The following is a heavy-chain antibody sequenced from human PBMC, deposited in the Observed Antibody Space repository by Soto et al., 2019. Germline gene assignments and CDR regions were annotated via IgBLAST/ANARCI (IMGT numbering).Heavy chain of an antibody. CDR1: GGSFSGYY. V-gene: IGHV4-34*01. CDR2: INHSGST. CDR3: ARGVAVALYKSYFDY. D-gene: IGHD6-19*01. J-gene: IGHJ4*02. Sequence: ETLSLTCAVYGGSFSGYYWSWIRQPPGKGLEWIGDINHSGSTNYNPSLKSRVTISVDTSKNQFSLKLSSVTAADTAVYYCARGVAVALYKSYFDYWGQGTLVTVSS.